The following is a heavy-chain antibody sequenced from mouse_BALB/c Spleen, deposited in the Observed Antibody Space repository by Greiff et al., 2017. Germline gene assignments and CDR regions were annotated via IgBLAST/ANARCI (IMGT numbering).Heavy chain of an antibody. D-gene: IGHD1-2*01. CDR3: ARLGTTAHYYAMDY. Sequence: DVMLVESGGGLVQPGGSRKLSCAASGFTFSSFGMHWVRQAPEKGLEWVAYISSGSSTIYYADTVKGRFTISRDNPKNTLFLQMTSLRSEDTAMYYCARLGTTAHYYAMDYWGQGTSVTVSS. CDR1: GFTFSSFG. J-gene: IGHJ4*01. V-gene: IGHV5-17*02. CDR2: ISSGSSTI.